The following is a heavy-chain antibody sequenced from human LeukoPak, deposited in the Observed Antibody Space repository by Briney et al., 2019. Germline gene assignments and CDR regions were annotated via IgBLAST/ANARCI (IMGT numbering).Heavy chain of an antibody. J-gene: IGHJ4*02. CDR3: AKAAIRYTTRWNNFDY. CDR1: GFTFDDYA. V-gene: IGHV3-43D*03. D-gene: IGHD2-2*02. Sequence: GGSLRLSCAASGFTFDDYAMHWVRQAPGKGLEWVSLISWDGGNIYYANSMKGRFTISRDNSKNSLYLQMNSLRAEDSAFYYCAKAAIRYTTRWNNFDYWGQGTLVTVSS. CDR2: ISWDGGNI.